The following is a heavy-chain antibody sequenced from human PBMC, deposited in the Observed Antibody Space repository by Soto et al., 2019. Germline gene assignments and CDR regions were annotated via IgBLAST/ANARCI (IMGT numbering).Heavy chain of an antibody. CDR1: GGTFSSYA. J-gene: IGHJ5*02. V-gene: IGHV1-69*06. CDR2: IIPIFGTA. D-gene: IGHD3-22*01. CDR3: ARDRSYGYDSGPARHNWFDP. Sequence: GASVKVSCKASGGTFSSYAISWVRQAPGQGLEWMGGIIPIFGTANYAQKFQGRVTITADKSTSTAYMELSSLRSEDTAVYYCARDRSYGYDSGPARHNWFDPWGQGTLVTVSS.